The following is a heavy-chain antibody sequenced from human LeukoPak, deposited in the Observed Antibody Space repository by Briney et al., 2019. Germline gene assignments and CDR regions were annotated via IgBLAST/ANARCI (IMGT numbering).Heavy chain of an antibody. V-gene: IGHV3-23*01. CDR2: FSGSGGST. Sequence: ETLSLTCSVYSGSFSGYYWSWIRQPPGKGLEWVSTFSGSGGSTHYADSVKGRFTISRDNSKNTLYLQMNSLRAEDTAVYYCAKSGLNRFDYWGQGTLVTVSS. CDR1: SGSFSGYY. D-gene: IGHD2-15*01. CDR3: AKSGLNRFDY. J-gene: IGHJ4*02.